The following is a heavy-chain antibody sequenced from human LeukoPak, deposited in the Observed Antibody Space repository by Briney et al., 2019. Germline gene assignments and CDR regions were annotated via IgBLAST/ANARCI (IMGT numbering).Heavy chain of an antibody. J-gene: IGHJ4*02. Sequence: SETLSLTCTVSGGSISSSSYYWGWIRQPPGKGLEWIGSIYYSGSTYYNPSLKSRVTMSVDTSKNQFSLKLSSVTAADTAVYYCARLVHTIFDYWGQGTLVTVSS. CDR2: IYYSGST. D-gene: IGHD6-6*01. CDR1: GGSISSSSYY. V-gene: IGHV4-39*01. CDR3: ARLVHTIFDY.